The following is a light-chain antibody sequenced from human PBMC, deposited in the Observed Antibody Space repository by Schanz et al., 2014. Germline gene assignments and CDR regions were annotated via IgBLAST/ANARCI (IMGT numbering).Light chain of an antibody. CDR1: SSDVGGYNY. CDR2: DVS. V-gene: IGLV2-11*01. Sequence: QSALTQPRSVSGSPGQSVTISCTGTSSDVGGYNYVSWYRNHPGKAPKLMIYDVSKRPSGVPDRFSGSKSGNTASLTISGLQAEDEADYYCSSYAGNKYVFGTGTKVTVL. CDR3: SSYAGNKYV. J-gene: IGLJ1*01.